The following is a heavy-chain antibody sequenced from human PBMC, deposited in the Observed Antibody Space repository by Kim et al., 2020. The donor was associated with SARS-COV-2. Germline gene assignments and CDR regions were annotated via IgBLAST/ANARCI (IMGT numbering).Heavy chain of an antibody. Sequence: SETLSLTCAVYGGSFSGYYWSWIRQPPGKGLEWIGEINHSGSTNYNPSLKSRVTISVDTSKNQFSLKLSSVTAADTAVYYCARLPRTYYYDSSGSNFDYWGQGTLVTVSS. CDR3: ARLPRTYYYDSSGSNFDY. CDR1: GGSFSGYY. J-gene: IGHJ4*02. V-gene: IGHV4-34*01. D-gene: IGHD3-22*01. CDR2: INHSGST.